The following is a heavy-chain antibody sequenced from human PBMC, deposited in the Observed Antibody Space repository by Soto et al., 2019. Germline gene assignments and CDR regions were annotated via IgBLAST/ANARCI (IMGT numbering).Heavy chain of an antibody. J-gene: IGHJ6*02. V-gene: IGHV4-31*03. D-gene: IGHD3-3*01. Sequence: SETLSLTCTVSGGSISSGGYYWSWIRQHPGKGLEWIGYIYYSGSTYYNPSLKSRVTISVDTPKNQFSLKLSSVTAADTAVYYCAREYDFWSGHYGMDVWGQGTTVTVSS. CDR1: GGSISSGGYY. CDR2: IYYSGST. CDR3: AREYDFWSGHYGMDV.